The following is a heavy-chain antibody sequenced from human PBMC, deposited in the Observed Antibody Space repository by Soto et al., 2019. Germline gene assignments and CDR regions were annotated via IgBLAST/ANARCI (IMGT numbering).Heavy chain of an antibody. CDR3: ARILAGPYYFFAMDV. CDR2: INWDDDK. D-gene: IGHD2-21*01. V-gene: IGHV2-70*11. CDR1: GFSISTTGTC. J-gene: IGHJ6*02. Sequence: SGPTLVNPTQTLTLTCTLSGFSISTTGTCVTWIRQPPGKALEWLARINWDDDKYYNRSLKTRLTISKDTSRNQVVLTMTNMDPVYTATYYCARILAGPYYFFAMDVWGQGTTVTVSS.